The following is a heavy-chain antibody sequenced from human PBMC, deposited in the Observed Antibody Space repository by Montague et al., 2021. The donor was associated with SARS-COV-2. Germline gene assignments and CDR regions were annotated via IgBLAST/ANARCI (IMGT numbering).Heavy chain of an antibody. D-gene: IGHD6-6*01. J-gene: IGHJ2*01. CDR3: ARLRSSSNWYFDL. V-gene: IGHV4-34*09. CDR2: IYYSGST. Sequence: TLSLTCAVYGGSFSGYYWSWIRQPPGKGLGWIGYIYYSGSTYYNPSLKSRVTISVDTSKNQFSLKLSSVTAADTAVYYCARLRSSSNWYFDLWGRGTLVTVSS. CDR1: GGSFSGYY.